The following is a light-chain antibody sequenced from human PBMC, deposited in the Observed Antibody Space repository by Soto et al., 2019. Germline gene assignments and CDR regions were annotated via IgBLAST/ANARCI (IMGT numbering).Light chain of an antibody. CDR3: QQYNNGTPIT. J-gene: IGKJ5*01. Sequence: VWIQSHASLNLAPGEIATLSFRASQSARSNLAWYQQKPGQAPRLLIYGASTRATGIPARFSGSGSGTEFTLTISILQSEDFAVYYCQQYNNGTPITFGQGTRLEIK. V-gene: IGKV3-15*01. CDR1: QSARSN. CDR2: GAS.